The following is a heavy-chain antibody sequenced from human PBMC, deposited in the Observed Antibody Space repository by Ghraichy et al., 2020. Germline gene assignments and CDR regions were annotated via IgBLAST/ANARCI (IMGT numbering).Heavy chain of an antibody. CDR3: ARDPVAATGEERYYYYNGLDV. V-gene: IGHV1-8*01. D-gene: IGHD6-19*01. CDR2: MNPDNGNT. Sequence: ASVKVSCKASGYTFTSYDIHWVRQAPGQGLEWMGWMNPDNGNTDFAQKFQGRVTMTRDTSTGTAYMELSRLRSEDTAVYYCARDPVAATGEERYYYYNGLDVWGQGTTVAVAS. CDR1: GYTFTSYD. J-gene: IGHJ6*02.